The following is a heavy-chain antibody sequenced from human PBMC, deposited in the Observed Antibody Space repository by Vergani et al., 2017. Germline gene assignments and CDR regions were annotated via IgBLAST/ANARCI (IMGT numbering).Heavy chain of an antibody. CDR3: AKDEGVAGFELYYYGMDV. CDR2: ISGSGGST. Sequence: EVQLLESGGGLVQPGGSLRLSCAASGFTFSSYAMSWVRQAPGKGLEWVSAISGSGGSTYYADSVKGRFTISRDNSKNTLYQQMNSLRAEDTAVYYCAKDEGVAGFELYYYGMDVWGQGTTVTVSS. V-gene: IGHV3-23*01. CDR1: GFTFSSYA. J-gene: IGHJ6*02. D-gene: IGHD6-19*01.